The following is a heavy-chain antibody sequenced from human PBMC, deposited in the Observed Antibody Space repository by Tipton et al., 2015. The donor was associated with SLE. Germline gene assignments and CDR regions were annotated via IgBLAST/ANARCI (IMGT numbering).Heavy chain of an antibody. CDR1: GLTVNSIY. D-gene: IGHD3-10*02. CDR3: ARVSNVRAGWFDP. J-gene: IGHJ5*02. V-gene: IGHV3-53*01. CDR2: TFIDGTT. Sequence: GSLRLSCAVSGLTVNSIYFGWVRQSPGKGLEWVSVTFIDGTTNYADSVKGRFTISRDRSKNTLNLQMNSLRAEDTAVYYCARVSNVRAGWFDPWGQGTLVTVSS.